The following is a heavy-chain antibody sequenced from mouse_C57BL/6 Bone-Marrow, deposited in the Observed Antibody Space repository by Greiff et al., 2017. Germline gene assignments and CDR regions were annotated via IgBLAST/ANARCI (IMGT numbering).Heavy chain of an antibody. Sequence: DVQLQESGPGLVKPSQSLSLTCSVTGYSITSGYYWNWIRQFPGNKLEWMGYISYDGSNNYNPSLKNRISITRDTSKNQFFLKLNSVTTEDTATYYCARAGELPYYFDHWGQGTTLTVSS. CDR3: ARAGELPYYFDH. CDR2: ISYDGSN. V-gene: IGHV3-6*01. D-gene: IGHD2-1*01. J-gene: IGHJ2*01. CDR1: GYSITSGYY.